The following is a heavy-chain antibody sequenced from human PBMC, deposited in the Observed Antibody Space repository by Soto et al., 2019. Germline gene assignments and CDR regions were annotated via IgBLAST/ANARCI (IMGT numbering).Heavy chain of an antibody. D-gene: IGHD3-9*01. V-gene: IGHV1-69*13. J-gene: IGHJ2*01. Sequence: ASVKVSCKASGGTFSSYAISWVRQAPGRGLEWMGGIIPIFGTANYAQKFQGRVTITADESTSTAYMELSSLRSEDTAVYYCARAPSSVYDILTGYSLWARGTLVTVSS. CDR3: ARAPSSVYDILTGYSL. CDR2: IIPIFGTA. CDR1: GGTFSSYA.